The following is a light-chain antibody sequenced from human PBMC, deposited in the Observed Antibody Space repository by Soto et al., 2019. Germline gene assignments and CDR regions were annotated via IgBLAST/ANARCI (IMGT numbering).Light chain of an antibody. V-gene: IGLV6-57*04. J-gene: IGLJ2*01. Sequence: NFMLTQPHSVSESPGKTLSISCTRSSGSIANNYVQWYQQRPGSAPTTVIYENNQRLSGVPDRFSGSTDGSSNSASLTISGLQTEDEADYYCQSYDGNNFNVVFGAGTKLTVL. CDR3: QSYDGNNFNVV. CDR1: SGSIANNY. CDR2: ENN.